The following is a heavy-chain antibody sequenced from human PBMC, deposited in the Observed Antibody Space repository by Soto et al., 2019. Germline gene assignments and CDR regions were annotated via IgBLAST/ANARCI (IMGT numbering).Heavy chain of an antibody. CDR2: INPNSGNI. CDR3: ARGRASGSYYLLDY. CDR1: GDNFTTYD. D-gene: IGHD3-10*01. Sequence: GASVKVSCKASGDNFTTYDINWVRQATGHGLEWMGWINPNSGNICYAQRFQGRVTMTRDTAIRTAYMEVSSLRSDDTAVYYCARGRASGSYYLLDYWGQGTLVTVSS. J-gene: IGHJ4*02. V-gene: IGHV1-8*01.